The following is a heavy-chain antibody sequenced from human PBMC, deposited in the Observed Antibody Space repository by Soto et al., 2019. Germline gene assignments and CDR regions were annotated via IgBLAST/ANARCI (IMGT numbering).Heavy chain of an antibody. CDR3: AKVREIVVVVAATSFDY. D-gene: IGHD2-15*01. Sequence: EVQLLESGGGLVQPGGSLRLSCAASGFTFSSYAMSWVRQAPGKGLEWVSAISGSGVSTYYADSVKGRFTISRDNSKNTLYLQMNSLRAEDTAVYYCAKVREIVVVVAATSFDYWGQGTLVTVSS. CDR2: ISGSGVST. J-gene: IGHJ4*02. CDR1: GFTFSSYA. V-gene: IGHV3-23*01.